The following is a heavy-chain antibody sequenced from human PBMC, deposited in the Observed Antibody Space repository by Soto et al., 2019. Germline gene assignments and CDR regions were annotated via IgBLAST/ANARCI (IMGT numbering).Heavy chain of an antibody. V-gene: IGHV4-30-4*01. CDR1: GDSIRSGNHY. J-gene: IGHJ6*02. CDR3: ARVDILTVYGCVDV. D-gene: IGHD3-9*01. CDR2: IYYSGST. Sequence: SETLSLTCTVSGDSIRSGNHYWSWIRQPPGKGLEWIGYIYYSGSTYYSPSLKSRVTISVDTSKNQFSLKLNSVTAADTAVYYCARVDILTVYGCVDVWGQGTTVTVSS.